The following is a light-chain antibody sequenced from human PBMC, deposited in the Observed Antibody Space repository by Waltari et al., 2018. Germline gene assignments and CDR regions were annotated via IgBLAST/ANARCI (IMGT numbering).Light chain of an antibody. CDR1: RSKIGGNP. V-gene: IGLV1-47*01. CDR3: AAWDDSLSVPV. J-gene: IGLJ2*01. Sequence: QSVLTQPPSASGSPGQTVPISCSGSRSKIGGNPVSRFHQPPGTAPKLLSYRNNERPSGVPDRFSGSKSGTSASLAISGLRSDEEADYYCAAWDDSLSVPVFGGGTNLTVL. CDR2: RNN.